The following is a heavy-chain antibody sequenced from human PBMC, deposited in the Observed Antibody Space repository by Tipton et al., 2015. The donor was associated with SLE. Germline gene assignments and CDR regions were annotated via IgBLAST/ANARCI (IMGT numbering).Heavy chain of an antibody. J-gene: IGHJ5*02. V-gene: IGHV4-4*07. CDR3: ARHDTNYGRNWFDP. Sequence: TLSLTCTVSGGSIRSYYWSWIRQPAGKGLEWIGRIHTSGSTNYNPSLQSRVTMSVDTSKNHFSLKLNSVTAADTAVYYCARHDTNYGRNWFDPWGQGTLVTVSS. CDR2: IHTSGST. D-gene: IGHD2-8*01. CDR1: GGSIRSYY.